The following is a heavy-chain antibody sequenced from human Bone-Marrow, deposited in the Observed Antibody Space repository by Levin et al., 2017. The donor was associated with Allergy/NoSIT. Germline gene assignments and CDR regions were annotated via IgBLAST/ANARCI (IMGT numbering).Heavy chain of an antibody. CDR1: GFTFVTYA. CDR3: VKDRRAIGGSLELGVFDY. Sequence: GGSLRLSCTASGFTFVTYAMSWVRQGPGKGLEWVSGITGRGRRTYYADSVKGRFTISRDSSKNTVFLQMNSLRADDTGVYYCVKDRRAIGGSLELGVFDYWGQGTLVTVSS. CDR2: ITGRGRRT. D-gene: IGHD1-1*01. V-gene: IGHV3-23*01. J-gene: IGHJ4*02.